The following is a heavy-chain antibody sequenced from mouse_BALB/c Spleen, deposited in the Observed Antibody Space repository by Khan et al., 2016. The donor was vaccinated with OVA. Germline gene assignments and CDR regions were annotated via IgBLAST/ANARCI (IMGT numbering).Heavy chain of an antibody. J-gene: IGHJ4*01. Sequence: QIQLVQSGPELMKPGETVQISCKVSGFTFTNYGMNWVKQAPGKGLKWMGWINTYTGEPTFAADFKGRFAFSLETSASPSFLQINSLKDEDTGTYFCARVAYNGTMDCWGQGTSVTVSS. D-gene: IGHD6-1*01. V-gene: IGHV9-3-1*01. CDR1: GFTFTNYG. CDR2: INTYTGEP. CDR3: ARVAYNGTMDC.